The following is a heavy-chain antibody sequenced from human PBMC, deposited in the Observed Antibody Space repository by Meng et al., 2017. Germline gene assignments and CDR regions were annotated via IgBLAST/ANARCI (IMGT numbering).Heavy chain of an antibody. CDR3: AQTGVVPGGNWFDP. V-gene: IGHV2-5*02. Sequence: QMTRNGSGPPLVKPTQTLTPTCTFSGFSLSTNGVGVGWIRQPPGKALEWLALIYWGDDKRYSPSLKSRLTITKDTSKHQVVLTMTNMDPVDTGTYYCAQTGVVPGGNWFDPWGQGTLVTVSS. J-gene: IGHJ5*02. D-gene: IGHD2-2*01. CDR1: GFSLSTNGVG. CDR2: IYWGDDK.